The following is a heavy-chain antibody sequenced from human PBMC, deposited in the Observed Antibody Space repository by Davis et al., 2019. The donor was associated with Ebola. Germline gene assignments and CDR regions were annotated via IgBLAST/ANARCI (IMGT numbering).Heavy chain of an antibody. V-gene: IGHV1-8*01. J-gene: IGHJ4*02. D-gene: IGHD4-17*01. Sequence: ASVKVSCKTSGYTFTNYDINWVRQATGQGLEWMGWLNPNSGNTDSTHKFQGRLTMTKNISIGTAYMELSTLTSEDTAVYYCARRIGDYGDWYYFDYWGQGTLVTVSS. CDR3: ARRIGDYGDWYYFDY. CDR1: GYTFTNYD. CDR2: LNPNSGNT.